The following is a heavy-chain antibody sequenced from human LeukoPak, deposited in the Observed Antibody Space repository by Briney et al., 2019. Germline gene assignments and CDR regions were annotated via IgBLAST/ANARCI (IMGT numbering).Heavy chain of an antibody. V-gene: IGHV3-74*01. J-gene: IGHJ4*02. CDR1: GFTFRDYW. CDR2: INGDETSR. CDR3: ARDRAEHNWTYHTLFDY. D-gene: IGHD1-7*01. Sequence: GGSLRFSCTASGFTFRDYWMHWIRQTPREGLVWVSRINGDETSRAYADSVEGRFTISRDNAKNALYLQIDSLRAEDSAIYYCARDRAEHNWTYHTLFDYWGQGTPVTVSS.